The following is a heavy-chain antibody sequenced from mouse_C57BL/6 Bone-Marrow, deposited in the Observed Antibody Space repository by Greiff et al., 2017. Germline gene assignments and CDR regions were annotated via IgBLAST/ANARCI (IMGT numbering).Heavy chain of an antibody. V-gene: IGHV1-26*01. CDR2: INPNNGGT. J-gene: IGHJ3*01. Sequence: VQLQQSGPELVKPGASVKISCKASGYTFTDYYMNWVKQSHGKSLEWIGDINPNNGGTSYNQKFKGKATLTVDKSSSTAYMELRSLTSEDSAVYYCARGGCLSWFAYWGQGTLVTVSA. CDR3: ARGGCLSWFAY. CDR1: GYTFTDYY. D-gene: IGHD6-1*01.